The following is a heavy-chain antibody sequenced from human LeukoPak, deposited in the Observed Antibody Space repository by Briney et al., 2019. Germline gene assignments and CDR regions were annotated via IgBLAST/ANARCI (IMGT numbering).Heavy chain of an antibody. CDR2: IYHSGST. CDR3: ATISGTWYVAY. D-gene: IGHD6-13*01. J-gene: IGHJ4*02. V-gene: IGHV4-38-2*01. CDR1: GYSISSGYY. Sequence: SETLSLTCAVSGYSISSGYYWGWIRHPPEKGLECIGNIYHSGSTYYNPSLKSRVTISVGTSKNQFSLNLSSVTAADTALYYCATISGTWYVAYWGQGTLVTVSS.